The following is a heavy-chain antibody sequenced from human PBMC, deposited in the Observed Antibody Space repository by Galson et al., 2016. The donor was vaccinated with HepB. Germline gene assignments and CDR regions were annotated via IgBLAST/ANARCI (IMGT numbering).Heavy chain of an antibody. D-gene: IGHD1-7*01. CDR3: AKDPPVWLGLRPYD. CDR1: GFTFSDND. J-gene: IGHJ4*02. CDR2: TSYDKDNK. Sequence: SLRLSCAASGFTFSDNDLHWVRQAPGKGLERVAVTSYDKDNKYYVDSMKGRFTISRASSRNTVYVQMTSLRTDDTASNYCAKDPPVWLGLRPYDWGQGTLVTVSS. V-gene: IGHV3-30*18.